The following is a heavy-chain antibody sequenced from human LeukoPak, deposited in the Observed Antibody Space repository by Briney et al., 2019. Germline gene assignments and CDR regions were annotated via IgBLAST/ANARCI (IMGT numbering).Heavy chain of an antibody. CDR1: GFTFSNHG. J-gene: IGHJ4*02. V-gene: IGHV3-30*19. Sequence: GGSLRLSCAASGFTFSNHGMHWVRQAPGKGLEWVAASSYDGNREYYAESVKGRFTTSRDSSKNTLSLQMNSLRAEDTAVYYCVRAGGTFDYWGQGTLVTVSS. CDR3: VRAGGTFDY. CDR2: SSYDGNRE. D-gene: IGHD3-16*01.